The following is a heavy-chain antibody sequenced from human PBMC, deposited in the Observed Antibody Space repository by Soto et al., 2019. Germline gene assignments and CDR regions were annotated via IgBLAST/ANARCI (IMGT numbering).Heavy chain of an antibody. CDR3: VRVYRYYDISTASGGNMDV. J-gene: IGHJ6*02. CDR2: ISNSGSTI. Sequence: AGGSLRLSCAASGFTFSHYYMSWIRQAPGKGLEWVSSISNSGSTIYYVDSVKGRFTISRDNAKNSLYLQMNSLRAEDTAGYYCVRVYRYYDISTASGGNMDVWGQGTTVTVSS. D-gene: IGHD3-9*01. V-gene: IGHV3-11*01. CDR1: GFTFSHYY.